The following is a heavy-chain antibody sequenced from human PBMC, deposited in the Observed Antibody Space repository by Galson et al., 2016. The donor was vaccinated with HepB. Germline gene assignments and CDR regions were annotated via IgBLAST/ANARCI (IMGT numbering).Heavy chain of an antibody. D-gene: IGHD4-17*01. Sequence: TLSLTCTVYGDSINSGAYYWSWIRQHPGKGLEWLGYIYYSGSTYYNPSLKSRLTISVDTSKNLFSLKLNSVTAADTAVYYCARTPVTTSWYFDHWGQGTLVTVSS. CDR2: IYYSGST. J-gene: IGHJ4*02. CDR3: ARTPVTTSWYFDH. CDR1: GDSINSGAYY. V-gene: IGHV4-31*03.